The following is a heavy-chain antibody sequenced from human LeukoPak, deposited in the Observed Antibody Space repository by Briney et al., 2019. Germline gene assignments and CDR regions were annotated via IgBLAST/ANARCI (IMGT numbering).Heavy chain of an antibody. J-gene: IGHJ4*02. V-gene: IGHV3-23*01. D-gene: IGHD2-15*01. CDR1: GFTFSSYA. CDR3: AKVPNCSGGSCYRYYFDY. CDR2: ISGSGGST. Sequence: PGGSLRLSCAASGFTFSSYAMSWVRQAPGKGLEWVSAISGSGGSTYYADSVKGRFTIFRDNSKNTLYLQMNSLRAEDTAVYYCAKVPNCSGGSCYRYYFDYWGQGTLVTVSS.